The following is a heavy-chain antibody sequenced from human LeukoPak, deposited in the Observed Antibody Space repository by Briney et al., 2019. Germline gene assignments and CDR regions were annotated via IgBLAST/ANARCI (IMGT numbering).Heavy chain of an antibody. CDR1: GFTFSDYY. D-gene: IGHD2-2*01. J-gene: IGHJ5*02. Sequence: GGSLRLSCAASGFTFSDYYMSWIRQAPGKGLEWVSYISSSGSTIYYADSVKGRFTISRDSAKNSLYLQMNSLRAEDTAVYYCARIPYCSSTSCLINWFDPWGQGTLVTVSS. CDR2: ISSSGSTI. V-gene: IGHV3-11*04. CDR3: ARIPYCSSTSCLINWFDP.